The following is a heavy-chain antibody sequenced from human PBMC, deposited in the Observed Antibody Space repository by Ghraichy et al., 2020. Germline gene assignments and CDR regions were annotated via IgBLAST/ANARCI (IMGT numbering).Heavy chain of an antibody. Sequence: GGSLRLSCAVSGFTFSNFWMSWVRQAPGKGPEWVANINKDGSEKNYVDSVKGRFTISRDNAKNSLYLQMNSLFAEDTAVYYCSDFDYLGQGTLVTVSS. V-gene: IGHV3-7*01. CDR3: SDFDY. CDR1: GFTFSNFW. J-gene: IGHJ4*02. CDR2: INKDGSEK.